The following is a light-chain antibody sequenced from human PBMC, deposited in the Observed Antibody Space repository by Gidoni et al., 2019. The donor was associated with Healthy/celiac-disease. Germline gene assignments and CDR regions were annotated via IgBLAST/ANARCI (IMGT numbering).Light chain of an antibody. CDR1: SSNSGSNY. CDR2: RNN. Sequence: QSVLTQPPSASGTPGQRVTISCSGSSSNSGSNYVYWYQQLPGTAPQLLIYRNNQRPSGVPDRFSGSKSGTSASLAISGLRSEDEADYYCAAWDDSLSGPKVFGGGTKLTVL. V-gene: IGLV1-47*01. CDR3: AAWDDSLSGPKV. J-gene: IGLJ2*01.